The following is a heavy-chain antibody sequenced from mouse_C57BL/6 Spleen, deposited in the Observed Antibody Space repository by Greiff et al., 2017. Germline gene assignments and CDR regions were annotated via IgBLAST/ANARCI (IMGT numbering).Heavy chain of an antibody. V-gene: IGHV1-42*01. D-gene: IGHD4-1*01. CDR3: ARLGGGFRRYFDV. J-gene: IGHJ1*03. CDR1: GYSFTGYY. CDR2: INPSTGGT. Sequence: VQLQQSGPELVKPGASVKISCKASGYSFTGYYMNWVKQSPEKSLEWIGEINPSTGGTTYNQKFKAKATLTVDTSSSTAYMQLKSLTSEDSAVYYCARLGGGFRRYFDVWGTGTTVTVSS.